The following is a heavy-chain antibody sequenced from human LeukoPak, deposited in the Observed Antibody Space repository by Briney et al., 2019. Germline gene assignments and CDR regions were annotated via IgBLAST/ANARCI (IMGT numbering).Heavy chain of an antibody. J-gene: IGHJ4*02. CDR3: TRDFDFSSAI. D-gene: IGHD3-3*01. Sequence: GGSLRLSCAASGFTVSSNYMSWVRQAPGKGLVWVSRISPDGSTTGHADSVKGRFTTSRDNAKNTLFLQMNSLRAEDTAVYYCTRDFDFSSAIWGQGTLVTVSS. V-gene: IGHV3-74*01. CDR1: GFTVSSNY. CDR2: ISPDGSTT.